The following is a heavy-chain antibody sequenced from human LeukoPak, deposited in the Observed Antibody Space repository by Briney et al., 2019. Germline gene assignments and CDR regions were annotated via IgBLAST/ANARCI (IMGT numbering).Heavy chain of an antibody. D-gene: IGHD2-15*01. Sequence: PGGSLRLSCAASGFTFTTYGMHWVRQAPGKGLEWVAFIRYDGSKEYFADSVKGRFTISRDNSKNTLYLQMNSLRAEDTAVYYCAKTPNRAHYMDVWGKGTTVTVSS. CDR2: IRYDGSKE. V-gene: IGHV3-30*02. J-gene: IGHJ6*03. CDR1: GFTFTTYG. CDR3: AKTPNRAHYMDV.